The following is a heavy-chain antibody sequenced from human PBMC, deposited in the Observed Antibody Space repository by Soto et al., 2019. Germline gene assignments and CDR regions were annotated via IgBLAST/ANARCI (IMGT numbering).Heavy chain of an antibody. D-gene: IGHD5-12*01. Sequence: QVQLQESGPGLVKPSETLSLTCTVSGAPINSDYWSWIRQSPGKGLEWIGYIYHIGSTDYNPSLKSRVTISIDKSKNQFSLNLRSVTAADTAVYFCARFTYKSGFNWFDPWGQGTQVIVSS. CDR2: IYHIGST. J-gene: IGHJ5*02. CDR3: ARFTYKSGFNWFDP. V-gene: IGHV4-59*01. CDR1: GAPINSDY.